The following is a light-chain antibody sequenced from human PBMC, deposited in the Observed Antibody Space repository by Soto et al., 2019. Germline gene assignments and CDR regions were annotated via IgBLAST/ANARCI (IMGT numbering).Light chain of an antibody. CDR1: QSVTSNY. CDR2: GES. Sequence: EIVLTQSPGTLSLSPGERATLSCRASQSVTSNYLAWYQQKPGQAPRLLIYGESNRATGTPDRFSGSGSGTDFTLTISRLEPEDFAVYYCQQYGSSGTFGQGTKVDIK. CDR3: QQYGSSGT. J-gene: IGKJ1*01. V-gene: IGKV3-20*01.